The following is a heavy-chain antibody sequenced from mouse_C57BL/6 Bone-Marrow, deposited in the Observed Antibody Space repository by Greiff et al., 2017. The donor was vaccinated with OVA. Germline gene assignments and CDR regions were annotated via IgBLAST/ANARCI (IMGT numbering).Heavy chain of an antibody. CDR3: ARSPTVVAFDY. Sequence: VQLQQPGAELVRPGSSVKLSCKASGYTFTSYWMDWVKQRPGQGLEWIGNIYPSDSETHYNQKFKDKATLTVDKSSSTAYMQLSSLTSEDSAVYYCARSPTVVAFDYWGQGTTLTVSS. J-gene: IGHJ2*01. D-gene: IGHD1-1*01. CDR2: IYPSDSET. CDR1: GYTFTSYW. V-gene: IGHV1-61*01.